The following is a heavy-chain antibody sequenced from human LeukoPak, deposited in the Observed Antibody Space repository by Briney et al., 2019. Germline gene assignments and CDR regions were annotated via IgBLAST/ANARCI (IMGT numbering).Heavy chain of an antibody. D-gene: IGHD2-15*01. CDR1: GYTFTGYY. CDR2: INPNSGGT. CDR3: ARLRGRTRCSGGSCYSGPFDY. V-gene: IGHV1-2*02. Sequence: ASVKVSCKASGYTFTGYYMHWVRQAPGQGLEWMGWINPNSGGTNYAQKFQGRVTMTRDTSISTAYMELSRLRSDDTAVYYCARLRGRTRCSGGSCYSGPFDYWGQGTLVTVSS. J-gene: IGHJ4*02.